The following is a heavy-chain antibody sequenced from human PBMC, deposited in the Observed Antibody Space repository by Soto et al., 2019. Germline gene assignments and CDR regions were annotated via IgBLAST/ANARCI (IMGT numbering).Heavy chain of an antibody. J-gene: IGHJ6*02. CDR1: CGSISRSNW. CDR2: IYHSGST. Sequence: TSETLSLTCTVSCGSISRSNWWSRVRLPPGKGLEWIGEIYHSGSTNYNPSLKSRVTISVDKSKNQFSLRLSSVTAADTAVYYCAPSLYGDTMVRGVIGYYYGMDVWGQGTTVT. D-gene: IGHD3-10*01. V-gene: IGHV4-4*02. CDR3: APSLYGDTMVRGVIGYYYGMDV.